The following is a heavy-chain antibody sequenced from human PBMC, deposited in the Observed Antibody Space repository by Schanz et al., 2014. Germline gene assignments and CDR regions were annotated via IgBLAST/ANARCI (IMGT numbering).Heavy chain of an antibody. D-gene: IGHD5-12*01. CDR1: GGSISSYY. Sequence: QVQLQESGPGLVRPSETLSLTCTVSGGSISSYYWSWIRQSPGKGPEWIGYITYSGGTNHNASLKSRVTIAVSTAKNQYTLKMTSVTAADAAIYCWAGVHSASLERGSHYYMDVWGKGTTVTVSS. CDR2: ITYSGGT. V-gene: IGHV4-59*01. CDR3: AGVHSASLERGSHYYMDV. J-gene: IGHJ6*03.